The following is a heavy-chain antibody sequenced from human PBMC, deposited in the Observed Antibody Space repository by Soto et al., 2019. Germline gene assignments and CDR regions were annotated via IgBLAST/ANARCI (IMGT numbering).Heavy chain of an antibody. CDR3: AKGYSSGWGP. V-gene: IGHV3-23*01. CDR2: IRSSDGST. Sequence: GTLRLSCAASVFTLNNYAMSWVRQAPGKGLEWVSIIRSSDGSTYYADSVKGRFTISRDNSKSTLSLQMNSLRAEDTAVYYCAKGYSSGWGPWGQGTLVTVSS. CDR1: VFTLNNYA. D-gene: IGHD6-19*01. J-gene: IGHJ4*02.